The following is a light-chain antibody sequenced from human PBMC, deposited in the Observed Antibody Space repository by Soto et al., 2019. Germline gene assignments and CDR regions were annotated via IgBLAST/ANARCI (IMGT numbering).Light chain of an antibody. CDR3: QQYGSSPRT. Sequence: ETVMTRSPATLSLSPGERATLPCRPSQSVSSSYLAWYQQKPGQPPRLLIYGASSRATGIPDRFSGSGSGTDFTLTISRLEPEDFAVFFCQQYGSSPRTFGQGTKVDIK. V-gene: IGKV3-20*01. CDR1: QSVSSSY. CDR2: GAS. J-gene: IGKJ1*01.